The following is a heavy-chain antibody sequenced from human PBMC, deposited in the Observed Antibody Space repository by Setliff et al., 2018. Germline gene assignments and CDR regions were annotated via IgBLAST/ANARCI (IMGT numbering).Heavy chain of an antibody. CDR2: INPSGGST. J-gene: IGHJ4*02. Sequence: ASVKVSCKASGYTFTSYYMHWVRQAPGQGLEWMGIINPSGGSTSYTQKFQGRVTMTRDTSTSTVYMELSSLRSEDTAVYYCARVGRYVDTAMVFDYWGQGTLVTVSS. D-gene: IGHD5-18*01. V-gene: IGHV1-46*01. CDR1: GYTFTSYY. CDR3: ARVGRYVDTAMVFDY.